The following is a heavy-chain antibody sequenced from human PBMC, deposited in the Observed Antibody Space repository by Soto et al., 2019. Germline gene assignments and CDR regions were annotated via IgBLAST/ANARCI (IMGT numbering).Heavy chain of an antibody. V-gene: IGHV3-66*01. J-gene: IGHJ6*02. Sequence: EVQLVESGGGLVQPGGSLRLSCAASGFTVSTNYMTWVRQAPGKGLEWVSVIYSGGSTYYADSVKGRFTISRDNSKNTLDFQMKRLRAEETAVYYCARARIQIWPNYYDYGMDVWGQGTTVTVSS. CDR1: GFTVSTNY. CDR2: IYSGGST. D-gene: IGHD5-18*01. CDR3: ARARIQIWPNYYDYGMDV.